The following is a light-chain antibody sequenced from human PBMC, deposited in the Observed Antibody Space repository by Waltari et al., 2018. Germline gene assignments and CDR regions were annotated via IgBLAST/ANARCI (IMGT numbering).Light chain of an antibody. J-gene: IGLJ1*01. CDR3: CSYAGDSLYV. V-gene: IGLV2-23*02. Sequence: QSALTQPASVSGSPGQSITLTCTGTSSDVRSYNYVSWYQQYPGKAPKLLIYSVTQRPSGVSERFSGSKSGNTASLTISGLQAEDEADYSCCSYAGDSLYVFGTGTTVTV. CDR2: SVT. CDR1: SSDVRSYNY.